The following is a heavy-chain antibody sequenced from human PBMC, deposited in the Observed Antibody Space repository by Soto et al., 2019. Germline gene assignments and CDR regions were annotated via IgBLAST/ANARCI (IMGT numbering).Heavy chain of an antibody. J-gene: IGHJ6*02. D-gene: IGHD5-12*01. V-gene: IGHV4-61*01. Sequence: QVQLQESGPGLVKPSETLAVTCTVSDGSVSSGSYYWSWIRQPPGKGLEWVGCISDTGSGDYNPSRRRRVTISVHTSRRQFSLRLNSLTAADTAVYYCARAHSGYDPLGMDVWGQGTTVTVSS. CDR1: DGSVSSGSYY. CDR2: ISDTGSG. CDR3: ARAHSGYDPLGMDV.